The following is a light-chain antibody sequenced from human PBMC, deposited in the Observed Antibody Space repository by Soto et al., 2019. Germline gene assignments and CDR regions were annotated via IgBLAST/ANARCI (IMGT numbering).Light chain of an antibody. V-gene: IGKV3-15*01. CDR2: GAS. J-gene: IGKJ4*01. CDR1: QSVSNN. Sequence: EIVMTQSPATLSVSPGERATLSCRASQSVSNNLAWYQQKPGQAPRLRIYGASTSATGIPDRFSGSGSGTEFTLTISSLQSEDCAVYYCQQYNYWPPLTFGGGTKVEIK. CDR3: QQYNYWPPLT.